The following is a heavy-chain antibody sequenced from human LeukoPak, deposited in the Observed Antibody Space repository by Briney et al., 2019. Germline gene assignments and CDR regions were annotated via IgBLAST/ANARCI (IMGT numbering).Heavy chain of an antibody. CDR3: ARLGTDTAMAFGIDY. Sequence: PSETLSLTCTVSGGSISRYYWSWIRQPPGKGLEWIGYIYYSGSTNYNPSLKSRVTISVDTSKNQFSLKLSSVTAADTAVYYCARLGTDTAMAFGIDYWGQGTLVTVSS. V-gene: IGHV4-59*08. CDR1: GGSISRYY. D-gene: IGHD5-18*01. CDR2: IYYSGST. J-gene: IGHJ4*02.